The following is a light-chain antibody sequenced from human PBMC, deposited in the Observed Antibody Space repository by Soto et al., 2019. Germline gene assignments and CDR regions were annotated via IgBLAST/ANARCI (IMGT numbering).Light chain of an antibody. CDR1: SSDVGGYNY. Sequence: QSALTQPASVSGSPGQSITISCTGTSSDVGGYNYVSWYQHHPGKAPKLMIYDVTNRPSGVSNRFSGSKSGNTASLTISGLQPEDEADYYCTSYTTSRPHLVFGGGTKLTVL. CDR3: TSYTTSRPHLV. V-gene: IGLV2-14*03. CDR2: DVT. J-gene: IGLJ3*02.